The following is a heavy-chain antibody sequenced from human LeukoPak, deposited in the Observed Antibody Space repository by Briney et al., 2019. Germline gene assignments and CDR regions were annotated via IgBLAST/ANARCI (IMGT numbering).Heavy chain of an antibody. CDR1: GYTFTSYG. Sequence: ASVKVSCKASGYTFTSYGISWVRQAPGQGLEWMGWISAYNGNTNYAQKLQGRVTMTTDTSTSTAYMELSSLRSEDTAVYYCARDPVAAAVGAMDYFDYWGQGTLVTVSS. CDR3: ARDPVAAAVGAMDYFDY. J-gene: IGHJ4*02. D-gene: IGHD1-26*01. V-gene: IGHV1-18*01. CDR2: ISAYNGNT.